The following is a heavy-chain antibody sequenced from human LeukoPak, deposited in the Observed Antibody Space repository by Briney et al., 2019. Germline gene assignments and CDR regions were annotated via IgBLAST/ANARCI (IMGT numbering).Heavy chain of an antibody. V-gene: IGHV4-34*01. CDR1: GGSFSVYY. Sequence: SATLSLTCAVYGGSFSVYYWSWIRQPPGKGLEWIGVINLSGSTNYHPSLKSRVTISVDTSKNQFSLKLSSVTAADTAVYYCARSRVQLWSGNYYYGMDVWGKGTTVTVSS. D-gene: IGHD5-18*01. J-gene: IGHJ6*04. CDR3: ARSRVQLWSGNYYYGMDV. CDR2: INLSGST.